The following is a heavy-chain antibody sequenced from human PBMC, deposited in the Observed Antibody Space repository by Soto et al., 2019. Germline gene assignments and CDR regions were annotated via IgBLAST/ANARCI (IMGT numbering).Heavy chain of an antibody. CDR1: GVTVSSNY. V-gene: IGHV3-66*04. CDR2: IDRGGST. D-gene: IGHD5-18*01. J-gene: IGHJ4*02. Sequence: EVQLVESGGGLVQPGGSLRLSCAASGVTVSSNYMSWVRQAPGKGLEWVSVIDRGGSTYYADSVKGRCTISRDHAKNTLYRQMNSLRAEDTAVYYCARHGYNYGGGYFDYWGQGTLVTVSS. CDR3: ARHGYNYGGGYFDY.